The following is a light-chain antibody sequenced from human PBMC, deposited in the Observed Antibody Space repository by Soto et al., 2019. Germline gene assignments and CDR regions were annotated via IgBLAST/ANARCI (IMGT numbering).Light chain of an antibody. Sequence: QSVLTQPPSVSGSPGQSVTISCTGTSTDFVSYNRVSWYQQPPGTAPKLIIYEASNRPSGVPDRFSGSKSGNTASLTISGLQAADEADYYCTLYTSSATVVFGGGTQLTVL. CDR3: TLYTSSATVV. CDR2: EAS. CDR1: STDFVSYNR. V-gene: IGLV2-18*01. J-gene: IGLJ2*01.